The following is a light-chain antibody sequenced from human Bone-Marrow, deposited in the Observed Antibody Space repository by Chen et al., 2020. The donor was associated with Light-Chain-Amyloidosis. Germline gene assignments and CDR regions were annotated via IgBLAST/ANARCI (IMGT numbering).Light chain of an antibody. CDR2: EVT. CDR1: SSDVGGDNH. CDR3: SSDTITNTLV. J-gene: IGLJ1*01. V-gene: IGLV2-14*01. Sequence: QSALTQPASVSGSPGQSITISCTGTSSDVGGDNHVSWYQQHPDKAPKLMIYEVTNRPSWVPDRFSGSKSENTAYLTISGLQTEDEADYFCSSDTITNTLVFGSGTRVTVL.